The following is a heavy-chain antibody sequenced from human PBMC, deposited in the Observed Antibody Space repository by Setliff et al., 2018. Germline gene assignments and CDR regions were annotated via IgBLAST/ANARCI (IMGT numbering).Heavy chain of an antibody. Sequence: SETLSLTCAVSGYSISSGYYWGWIRQPPGKGLEWIGSIYHSGSTYYNPSLKSRVTISVDTSKNQFTLKLSSVTAADTAVYYCARHVYGSGSYYNWFDPWGQGTLVTVSS. D-gene: IGHD3-10*01. J-gene: IGHJ5*02. CDR1: GYSISSGYY. CDR2: IYHSGST. CDR3: ARHVYGSGSYYNWFDP. V-gene: IGHV4-38-2*01.